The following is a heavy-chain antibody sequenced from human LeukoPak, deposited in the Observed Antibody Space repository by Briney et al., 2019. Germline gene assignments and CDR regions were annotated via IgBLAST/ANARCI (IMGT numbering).Heavy chain of an antibody. Sequence: GGSLRLSCAASGFTFSNYGMDWVRQAPGKGLGWVSSISTSSSYIFYADSVKGRFTISSDNAKNSLYLQMNSLRAEDTAVYYCARALYDSSGYYFDYWGQGTLVTVSS. D-gene: IGHD3-22*01. CDR2: ISTSSSYI. V-gene: IGHV3-21*01. J-gene: IGHJ4*02. CDR3: ARALYDSSGYYFDY. CDR1: GFTFSNYG.